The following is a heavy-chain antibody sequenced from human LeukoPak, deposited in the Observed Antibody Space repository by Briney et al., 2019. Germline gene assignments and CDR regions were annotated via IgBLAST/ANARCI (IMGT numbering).Heavy chain of an antibody. V-gene: IGHV3-15*01. Sequence: GGSLRLSCAASGFTFSNAWMSWVRQAPGKGLEWVGRIKSKTDGGTTDHAAPVKGRFTISRDDSKNTLYLQMNSLKTEDTAVYYCTTVLTYYYGSGSYYKIPFDYWGQGTLVTVSS. CDR2: IKSKTDGGTT. CDR3: TTVLTYYYGSGSYYKIPFDY. D-gene: IGHD3-10*01. CDR1: GFTFSNAW. J-gene: IGHJ4*02.